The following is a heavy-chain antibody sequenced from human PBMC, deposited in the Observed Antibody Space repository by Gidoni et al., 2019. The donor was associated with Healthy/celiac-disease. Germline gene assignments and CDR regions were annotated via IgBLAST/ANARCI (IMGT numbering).Heavy chain of an antibody. D-gene: IGHD3-3*01. Sequence: QVQLQESGPGLVKPSETLSLTCTVSGGSISSYYWSWIRQPAGKGLEWIGRIYTSGSTNYNPSLKSRVTMSVDTSKNQFSLKLSSVTAADTAVYYCARLLRFLEWRWFDPWGQGTLVTVSS. V-gene: IGHV4-4*07. J-gene: IGHJ5*02. CDR2: IYTSGST. CDR3: ARLLRFLEWRWFDP. CDR1: GGSISSYY.